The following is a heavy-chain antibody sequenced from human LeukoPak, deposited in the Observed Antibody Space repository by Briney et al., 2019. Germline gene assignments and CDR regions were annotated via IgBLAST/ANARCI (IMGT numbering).Heavy chain of an antibody. CDR2: ISHDGST. J-gene: IGHJ2*01. D-gene: IGHD5-24*01. V-gene: IGHV4-4*02. CDR1: GGSISSSNW. CDR3: ARGDNYVFDV. Sequence: SGTLSLTCVVSGGSISSSNWWSWVRQPPEKGLEWIGEISHDGSTNYNPSLKSRVTTSVDKSNNHFSLKLTSVTAADTAMYYCARGDNYVFDVWGRGTLVSVSS.